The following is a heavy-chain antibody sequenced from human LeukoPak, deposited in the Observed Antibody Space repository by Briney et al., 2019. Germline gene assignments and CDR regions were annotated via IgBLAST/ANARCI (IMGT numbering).Heavy chain of an antibody. D-gene: IGHD3-22*01. J-gene: IGHJ3*02. V-gene: IGHV3-66*02. CDR2: IYSGGST. Sequence: GGSLRLSCAASGFTVSSNYMSWVRQAPGKGLEWVSVIYSGGSTYYADSVKGRFTISRDNSKDTLFLQMNSLRAEDTAVYYCAKDQEFLNYYDSRGRPDAFDIWGQGTMVTVSS. CDR1: GFTVSSNY. CDR3: AKDQEFLNYYDSRGRPDAFDI.